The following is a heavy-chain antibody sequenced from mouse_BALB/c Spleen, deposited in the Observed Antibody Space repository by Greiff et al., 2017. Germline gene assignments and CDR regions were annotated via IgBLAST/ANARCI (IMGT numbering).Heavy chain of an antibody. CDR3: AREYYGSAMDY. V-gene: IGHV5-17*02. D-gene: IGHD1-1*01. Sequence: EVQVVESGGGLVQPGGSRKLSCAASGFTFSSFGMHWVRQAPEKGLEWVAYISSGSSTIYYADTVKGRFTISRDNPKNTLFLQMTSLRSEDTAMYYCAREYYGSAMDYWGQGTSVTVSS. CDR2: ISSGSSTI. J-gene: IGHJ4*01. CDR1: GFTFSSFG.